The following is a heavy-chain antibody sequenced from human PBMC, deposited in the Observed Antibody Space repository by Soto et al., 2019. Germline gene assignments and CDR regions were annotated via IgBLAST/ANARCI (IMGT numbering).Heavy chain of an antibody. CDR1: GYSFTSYW. CDR3: ARLQGIAVAGTPFEAFDI. CDR2: IYPGDSDT. Sequence: GESLKISCNGSGYSFTSYWIGWVRQMPGKGLEWMGIIYPGDSDTRYSPSFQGQVTISADKSISTAYLQWSSLKASDTAMYYCARLQGIAVAGTPFEAFDIWGQGTMVTVSS. V-gene: IGHV5-51*01. J-gene: IGHJ3*02. D-gene: IGHD6-19*01.